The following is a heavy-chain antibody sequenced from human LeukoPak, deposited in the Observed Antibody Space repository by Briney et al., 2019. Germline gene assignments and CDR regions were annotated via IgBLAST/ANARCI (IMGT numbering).Heavy chain of an antibody. Sequence: SETLSLTCTVSGGSISGYYWSWIRQPAGKGLEWIGRIYTSGSTNYNPSPKSRVTMSVDTSKNQFSLKLSSVTAADTAVYYCARDSNYSGIDYWGQGTLVTVSS. D-gene: IGHD1-26*01. CDR1: GGSISGYY. V-gene: IGHV4-4*07. CDR2: IYTSGST. CDR3: ARDSNYSGIDY. J-gene: IGHJ4*02.